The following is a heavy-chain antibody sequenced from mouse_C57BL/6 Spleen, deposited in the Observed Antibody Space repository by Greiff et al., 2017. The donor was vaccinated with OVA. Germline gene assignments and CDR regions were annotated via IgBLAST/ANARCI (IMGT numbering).Heavy chain of an antibody. CDR1: GYTFTSYW. J-gene: IGHJ1*03. CDR2: IHPNSGST. V-gene: IGHV1-64*01. CDR3: ARDTTVVAHLYFDV. D-gene: IGHD1-1*01. Sequence: QVQLQQPGAELVKPGASVKLSCKASGYTFTSYWMHWVKQRPGQGLEWIGMIHPNSGSTNYNEKFKSKATLTVDKSSSTAYMQLSSLTSADSSGYICARDTTVVAHLYFDVWGTGTTVTVSS.